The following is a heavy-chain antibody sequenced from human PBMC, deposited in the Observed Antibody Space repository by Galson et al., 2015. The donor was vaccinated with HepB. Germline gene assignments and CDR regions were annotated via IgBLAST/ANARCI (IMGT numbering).Heavy chain of an antibody. CDR2: IYYSGST. J-gene: IGHJ4*02. CDR3: ARESSPTAHYKSAGNAMVGGKYDSSGYYYFDY. Sequence: SEPLSLTCTVSGGSISSSSYYWGWIRQPPGKGLEWIGSIYYSGSTYYNPSLKSRVTISVDTSKNQFSLKLSSVTAADTAVYYCARESSPTAHYKSAGNAMVGGKYDSSGYYYFDYWGQGTLVTVSS. D-gene: IGHD3-22*01. CDR1: GGSISSSSYY. V-gene: IGHV4-39*02.